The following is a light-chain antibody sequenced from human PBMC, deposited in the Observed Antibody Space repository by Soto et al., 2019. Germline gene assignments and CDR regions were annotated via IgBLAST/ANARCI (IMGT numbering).Light chain of an antibody. CDR1: QSISSW. J-gene: IGKJ1*01. CDR3: QQYNSYLWT. V-gene: IGKV1-5*01. Sequence: DIQMTQSPSTLSASVGDRVTITCRASQSISSWLAWYQQKPGKAPKLLIYDASSLESGVPSRFSGSGSGTDFTLTISSLQPVDFATYYCQQYNSYLWTFGQGTKVEIK. CDR2: DAS.